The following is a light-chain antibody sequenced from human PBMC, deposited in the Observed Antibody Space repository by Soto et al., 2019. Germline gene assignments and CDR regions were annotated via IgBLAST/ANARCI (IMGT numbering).Light chain of an antibody. Sequence: EIVLTQSPGTLSLSPGERATLSCRASQSVSSSYLAWYQQKPGQAPRLLIYGAFSRPTGSPARFSGSGPGTDVTLTISRLEPEDFAVYYCQQYGSSLWTFGQWTKVEIK. J-gene: IGKJ1*01. CDR3: QQYGSSLWT. CDR1: QSVSSSY. CDR2: GAF. V-gene: IGKV3-20*01.